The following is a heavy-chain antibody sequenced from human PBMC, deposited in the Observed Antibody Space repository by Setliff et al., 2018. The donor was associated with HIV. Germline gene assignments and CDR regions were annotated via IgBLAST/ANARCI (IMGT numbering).Heavy chain of an antibody. V-gene: IGHV4-4*07. J-gene: IGHJ4*02. CDR1: GGSISTYC. CDR2: IYTNGRT. Sequence: SETLSLTCSVSGGSISTYCWIWIRQPAGKGLEWIGHIYTNGRTNYNPSLRSRVTMSVDTSKNQFSLKLSSVTAADTAVYYCARLGYNYDSSGHGLWGQGTLVTVSS. CDR3: ARLGYNYDSSGHGL. D-gene: IGHD3-22*01.